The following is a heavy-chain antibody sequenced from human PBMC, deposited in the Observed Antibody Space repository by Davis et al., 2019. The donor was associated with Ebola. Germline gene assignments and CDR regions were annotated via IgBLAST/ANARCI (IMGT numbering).Heavy chain of an antibody. D-gene: IGHD3-22*01. CDR2: FDEEEGET. V-gene: IGHV1-24*01. Sequence: ASVKVSCKASGRTLNEISIYCVRQGPGQGLEWMGGFDEEEGETRYAQKFQGRVILTEDTSTNIAYMELTSLRAEDTAVYYCARDPLSYYYESSGSPSFDNWGQGTLVTVSS. J-gene: IGHJ4*02. CDR3: ARDPLSYYYESSGSPSFDN. CDR1: GRTLNEIS.